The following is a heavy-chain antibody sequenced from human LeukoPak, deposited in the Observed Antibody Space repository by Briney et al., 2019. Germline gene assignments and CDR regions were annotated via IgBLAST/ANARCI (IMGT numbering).Heavy chain of an antibody. V-gene: IGHV3-49*04. CDR1: GFTFGDYA. CDR3: TMGYDFWSGYSVYFDY. J-gene: IGHJ4*02. Sequence: GGSLRLSCTASGFTFGDYAMSWVRQAPGKGLEWVTFIRSKAYGGTTEYAASVKGRFTISRDDSKSIAYLQMNSLKTEDTAVYYCTMGYDFWSGYSVYFDYWGQGTLVTVSS. D-gene: IGHD3-3*01. CDR2: IRSKAYGGTT.